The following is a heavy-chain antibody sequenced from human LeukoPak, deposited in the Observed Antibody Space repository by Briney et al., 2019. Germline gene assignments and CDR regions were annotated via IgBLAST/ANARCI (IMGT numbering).Heavy chain of an antibody. CDR2: INPSGGST. Sequence: GASVEVSCKASGYTFTSYYMHWVRQAPGQGLEWMGIINPSGGSTSYAQKFQGRVTMTRDTSTSTVYMELSSLRSEDTAVYYCARDPAARTDYYYYGMDVWGQGTTVTVSS. CDR3: ARDPAARTDYYYYGMDV. CDR1: GYTFTSYY. D-gene: IGHD6-6*01. V-gene: IGHV1-46*01. J-gene: IGHJ6*02.